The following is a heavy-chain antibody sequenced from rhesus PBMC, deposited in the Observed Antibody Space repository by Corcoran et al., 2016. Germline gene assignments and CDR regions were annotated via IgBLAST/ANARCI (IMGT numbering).Heavy chain of an antibody. V-gene: IGHV4-147*01. CDR1: GRSIRSTY. J-gene: IGHJ4*01. CDR3: AIYGMGELRYDY. CDR2: INGGSGST. Sequence: QVQLQESGPGLVKPSETLYLTCAVPGRSIRSTYWPWICQFPGKGLGWIGYINGGSGSTSYNPSLKSRGTISTDTSKNQFSLKLSSVTAADTAVYYCAIYGMGELRYDYWGQGVLVTVSS. D-gene: IGHD1-44*01.